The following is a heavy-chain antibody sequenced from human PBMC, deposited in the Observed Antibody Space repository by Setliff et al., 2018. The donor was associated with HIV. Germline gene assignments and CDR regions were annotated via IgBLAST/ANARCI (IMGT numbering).Heavy chain of an antibody. Sequence: SETLSLTCTVSGGSISSGSYYWSWIRQPAGKGLEWIGHIHTSGSTKYNPSLKSRVTISADTFKNQFSLRLNSVTAADTAVYYCARGDGYRANDAFYDTGMDVWGQGITVTVSS. CDR2: IHTSGST. CDR3: ARGDGYRANDAFYDTGMDV. J-gene: IGHJ6*02. D-gene: IGHD5-12*01. CDR1: GGSISSGSYY. V-gene: IGHV4-61*09.